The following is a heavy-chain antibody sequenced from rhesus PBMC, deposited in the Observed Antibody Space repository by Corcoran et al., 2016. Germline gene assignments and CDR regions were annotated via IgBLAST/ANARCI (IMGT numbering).Heavy chain of an antibody. CDR2: IYGSSTST. V-gene: IGHV4S10*01. D-gene: IGHD6-25*01. J-gene: IGHJ4*01. CDR1: GGSISDSYR. CDR3: AIDRGGSWGSIDY. Sequence: QVQLQESGPGVVKPSETLSLTCAVSGGSISDSYRWSWIRMPPGTGLEWIGYIYGSSTSTNYNPSLKSRVTISKDTSKNQFSLKLSSVTAADTAVYYCAIDRGGSWGSIDYWGQGVLVTVSS.